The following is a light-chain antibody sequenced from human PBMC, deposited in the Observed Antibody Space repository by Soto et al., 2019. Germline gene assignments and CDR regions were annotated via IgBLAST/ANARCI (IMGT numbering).Light chain of an antibody. CDR3: QQLRSYPST. J-gene: IGKJ4*01. CDR1: QDISSS. CDR2: AAS. Sequence: DIQMTQSPSSLSASVGDRVTITCRASQDISSSLGWYQQKPGKAPKLLIYAASILQSGVPSRFGGSGFGTDFTLTISSLQAEDFASYFCQQLRSYPSTFGGGTKV. V-gene: IGKV1-9*01.